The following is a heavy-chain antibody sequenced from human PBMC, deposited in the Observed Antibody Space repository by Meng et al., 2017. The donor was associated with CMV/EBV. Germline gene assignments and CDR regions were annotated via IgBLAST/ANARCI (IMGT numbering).Heavy chain of an antibody. Sequence: GGSLRLSCTASGFTFGDYAMSWVRQAPGKGLEWVGFIRSKAYGGTTEYAASVKGRFTISRDDSKSIAYLQMNSLKTEDTAVYYCTTPGYCSSTSCWWGDYYGMDVWGQGTTVTVSS. CDR3: TTPGYCSSTSCWWGDYYGMDV. CDR1: GFTFGDYA. J-gene: IGHJ6*02. D-gene: IGHD2-2*03. V-gene: IGHV3-49*04. CDR2: IRSKAYGGTT.